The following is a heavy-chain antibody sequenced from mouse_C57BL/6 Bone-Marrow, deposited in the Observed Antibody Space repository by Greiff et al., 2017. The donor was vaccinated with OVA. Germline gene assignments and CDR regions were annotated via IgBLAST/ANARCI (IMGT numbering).Heavy chain of an antibody. Sequence: QVQLQQPGAELVKPGASVKVSCKASGYTFTSYWMHWVKQRPGQGLEWIGRIHPSDSDTNYNQKFKGKATLTVDKSSSTAYMQLSRLTSEDSAVYYCAIDITTVAYEWYFDVWGTGTTVTVSS. D-gene: IGHD1-1*01. V-gene: IGHV1-74*01. CDR3: AIDITTVAYEWYFDV. CDR2: IHPSDSDT. CDR1: GYTFTSYW. J-gene: IGHJ1*03.